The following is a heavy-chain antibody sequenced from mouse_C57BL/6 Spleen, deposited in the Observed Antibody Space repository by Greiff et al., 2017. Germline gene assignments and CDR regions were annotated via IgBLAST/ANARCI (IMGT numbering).Heavy chain of an antibody. CDR2: IYPGSGST. J-gene: IGHJ1*03. CDR3: ARWVYDGYRYFDV. CDR1: GYTFTSYW. V-gene: IGHV1-55*01. Sequence: VNVVESGAELVKPGASVKMSCKASGYTFTSYWITWVKQRPGQGLEWIGDIYPGSGSTNYNEKFKSKATLTVDTSSSTAYMPLSRLTSEDSAVYYCARWVYDGYRYFDVWGTGTTVTVSS. D-gene: IGHD2-3*01.